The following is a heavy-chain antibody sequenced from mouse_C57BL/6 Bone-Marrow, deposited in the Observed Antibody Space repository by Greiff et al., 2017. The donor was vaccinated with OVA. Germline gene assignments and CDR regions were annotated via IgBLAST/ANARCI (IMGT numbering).Heavy chain of an antibody. CDR3: AREAYGNYLDY. J-gene: IGHJ2*01. Sequence: EVKLQESGPGLVKPSQTVFLTCTVTGISITTGNYRWSWIRQFPGNKLEWIGYIYYSGTITYNPSLTSRTTITRDTPKNQFFLEMNSLTAEDTATYYGAREAYGNYLDYWGQGTTLTVSS. CDR1: GISITTGNYR. CDR2: IYYSGTI. V-gene: IGHV3-5*01. D-gene: IGHD2-1*01.